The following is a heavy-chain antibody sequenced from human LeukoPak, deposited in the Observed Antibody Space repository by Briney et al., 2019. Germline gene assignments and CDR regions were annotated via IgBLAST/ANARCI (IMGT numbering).Heavy chain of an antibody. J-gene: IGHJ3*02. Sequence: ASVKVSCKASGYTFTSYDINWVRQAPGQGLEWMGWISAYNGNTNYAQKLQGRVTMTTDTSTSTAYMELRSLRSDDTAVYYCARDRTYGDAFDIWGQGTMVTVSS. CDR1: GYTFTSYD. CDR3: ARDRTYGDAFDI. CDR2: ISAYNGNT. D-gene: IGHD4-17*01. V-gene: IGHV1-18*01.